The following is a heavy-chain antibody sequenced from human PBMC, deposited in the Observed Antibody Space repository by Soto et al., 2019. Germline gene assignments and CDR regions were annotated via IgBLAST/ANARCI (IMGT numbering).Heavy chain of an antibody. V-gene: IGHV1-2*06. CDR1: GYTFAGRY. Sequence: GASVKVSCKASGYTFAGRYIHWVRQAPGQGLEWMGRINPNSGDTNYAQKFQGRVTVTRDTSISTAYMELTSLRSDDTAVYFCAKEAENYFYDGMDVWGQGTTVTVSS. CDR3: AKEAENYFYDGMDV. CDR2: INPNSGDT. J-gene: IGHJ6*02.